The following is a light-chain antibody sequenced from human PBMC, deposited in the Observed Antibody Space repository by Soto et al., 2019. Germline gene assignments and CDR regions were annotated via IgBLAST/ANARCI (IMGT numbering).Light chain of an antibody. V-gene: IGKV1-9*01. Sequence: IQLTQSPSSLSASVGDRVTITCRASQGISTYLAWYHQKPGKAPKLLIYAASTLQSGVPSGFSGSGSGTDFTLTISSLQPEDFATYYCQQFNSYPRTFGPGTKVDIK. J-gene: IGKJ3*01. CDR1: QGISTY. CDR2: AAS. CDR3: QQFNSYPRT.